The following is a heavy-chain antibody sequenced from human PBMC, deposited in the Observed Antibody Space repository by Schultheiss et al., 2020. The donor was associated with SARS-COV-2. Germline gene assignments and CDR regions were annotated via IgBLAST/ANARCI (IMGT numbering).Heavy chain of an antibody. Sequence: SETLSLTCTVSGGSISSYYWSWIRQPPGKGLEWIGYIYYSGSTYYIPSLKSRVTISVDTSKNQFSLKLSSVTAADTAVYYCANLYEKGYFDYWGQGTLVTVSS. V-gene: IGHV4-59*12. D-gene: IGHD5/OR15-5a*01. CDR3: ANLYEKGYFDY. CDR1: GGSISSYY. J-gene: IGHJ4*02. CDR2: IYYSGST.